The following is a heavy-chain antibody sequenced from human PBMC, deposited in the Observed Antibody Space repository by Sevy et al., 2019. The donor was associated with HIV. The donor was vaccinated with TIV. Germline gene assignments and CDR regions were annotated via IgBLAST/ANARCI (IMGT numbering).Heavy chain of an antibody. Sequence: GGSLRLPCAASGFAFSSYSMNWVRQAPGKGLEWVSYISSSSSTIYYADSVKGRFTISRDNAKNSLYLQMNSLRDEDTAVYYCARDSAGTLNWFDPWGQGTLVTVSS. CDR1: GFAFSSYS. CDR3: ARDSAGTLNWFDP. CDR2: ISSSSSTI. V-gene: IGHV3-48*02. J-gene: IGHJ5*02. D-gene: IGHD6-13*01.